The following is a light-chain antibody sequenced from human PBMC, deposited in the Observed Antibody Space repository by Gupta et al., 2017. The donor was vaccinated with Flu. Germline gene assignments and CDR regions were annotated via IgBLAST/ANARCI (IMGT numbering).Light chain of an antibody. Sequence: DVLMTQSPSTLSASLGDRISITCRASQNVVDFVAWYQQGPGKAPKVVIYKASRLQDGVPPRFSGSRSGTEFTLTISHLEPDDYGTYYCQQDKDYPKTFGQGTMVEVK. CDR3: QQDKDYPKT. J-gene: IGKJ1*01. CDR2: KAS. V-gene: IGKV1-5*03. CDR1: QNVVDF.